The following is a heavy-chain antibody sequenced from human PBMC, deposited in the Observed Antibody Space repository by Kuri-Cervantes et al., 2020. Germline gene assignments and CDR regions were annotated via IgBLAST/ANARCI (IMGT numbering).Heavy chain of an antibody. Sequence: SVKVSCKASGGTFNYYAINWVRQAPGQGLEWMGWISAYNGDTNYAQKFQGRVTITADKSTSTAYMELSSLRSEDTAVYYCASSGKYYFDYWGQGTLVTVSS. CDR3: ASSGKYYFDY. V-gene: IGHV1-69*10. J-gene: IGHJ4*02. D-gene: IGHD5-12*01. CDR2: ISAYNGDT. CDR1: GGTFNYYA.